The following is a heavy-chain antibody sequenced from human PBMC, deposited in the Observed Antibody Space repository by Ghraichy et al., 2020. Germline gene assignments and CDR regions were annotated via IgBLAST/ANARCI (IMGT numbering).Heavy chain of an antibody. J-gene: IGHJ4*02. V-gene: IGHV4-34*01. Sequence: SETLSLTCAVYGGSFSGYYWSWIRQPPGKGLEWIGEINHSGSTNYNPSLKSRVTISVDTSKNQFSLKLSSVTAADTAVYYCARRIAARPDDFDYWGQGTLVTVSS. CDR1: GGSFSGYY. CDR3: ARRIAARPDDFDY. CDR2: INHSGST. D-gene: IGHD6-6*01.